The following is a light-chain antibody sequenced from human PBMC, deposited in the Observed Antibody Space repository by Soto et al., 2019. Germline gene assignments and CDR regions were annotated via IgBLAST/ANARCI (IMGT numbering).Light chain of an antibody. V-gene: IGKV3D-20*02. CDR2: GAS. Sequence: EIVLTQSPGTLSLSPGERATLFCRASQSFTTSQLAWYQQRPGQAPRVLIFGASRRATGIPDRFSGSGSGTDFTLTISSLEPEDFAVYYCQQRSNWPPTYTFGQGTKVDIK. CDR1: QSFTTSQ. J-gene: IGKJ2*01. CDR3: QQRSNWPPTYT.